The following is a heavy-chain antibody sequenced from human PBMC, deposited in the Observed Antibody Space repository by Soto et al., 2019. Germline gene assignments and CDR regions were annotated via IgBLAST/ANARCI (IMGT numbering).Heavy chain of an antibody. D-gene: IGHD4-17*01. CDR2: IYYSGST. CDR1: GYSISSSNW. CDR3: ARGGPRLATVTTSIKGLGTLHFDY. Sequence: PSETLSLTCAVSGYSISSSNWWGWIRQPPGKGLEWIGYIYYSGSTYYNPSLKSRVTISVDRSKNQFSLKLSSVTAADTAVYYCARGGPRLATVTTSIKGLGTLHFDYWGQGTLVTVSS. V-gene: IGHV4-28*03. J-gene: IGHJ4*02.